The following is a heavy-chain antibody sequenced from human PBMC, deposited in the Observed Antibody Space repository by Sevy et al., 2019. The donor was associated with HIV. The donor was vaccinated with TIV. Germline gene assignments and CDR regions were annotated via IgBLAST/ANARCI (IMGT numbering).Heavy chain of an antibody. J-gene: IGHJ5*02. CDR3: ARQDENWFDP. V-gene: IGHV4-59*08. Sequence: SETLSLTCTVSGGSISSYYWSWIRQPPGKGLEWIGYIYYSGSTNYNPSLKSRVTISVDTSKNQFSLKLSSLTAADTVVYYCARQDENWFDPWGQGTLVTVSS. CDR2: IYYSGST. CDR1: GGSISSYY.